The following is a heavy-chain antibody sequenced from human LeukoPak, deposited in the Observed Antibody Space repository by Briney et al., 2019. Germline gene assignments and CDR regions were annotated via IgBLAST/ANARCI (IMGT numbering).Heavy chain of an antibody. D-gene: IGHD6-13*01. CDR2: INPNSGGT. Sequence: GASVKVSCRASGYTFTCYYMHWVRQAPGQGLEWMGWINPNSGGTNYAQKFQGRVTMTRDTSISTAYMELSRLRSDDTAVYYCARSFPGIAAAGTWFDPWGQGTLVTVSS. CDR3: ARSFPGIAAAGTWFDP. CDR1: GYTFTCYY. V-gene: IGHV1-2*02. J-gene: IGHJ5*02.